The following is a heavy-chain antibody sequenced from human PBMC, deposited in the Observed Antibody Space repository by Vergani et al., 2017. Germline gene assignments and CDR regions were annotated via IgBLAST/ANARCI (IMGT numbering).Heavy chain of an antibody. CDR3: ARGMGRIRDGQFGDRLWDYDYGMDV. J-gene: IGHJ6*02. V-gene: IGHV4-59*01. CDR1: GGSISSYY. D-gene: IGHD3-10*01. Sequence: QVQLQESGPGLVKPSETLSLTCTVSGGSISSYYWSWTRQPPGKGLEWIGYIYYSGSTNYNPSLKSRVTISVDTSKNQFSLKLSSVTAADTAVYYCARGMGRIRDGQFGDRLWDYDYGMDVWGQGTTVTGS. CDR2: IYYSGST.